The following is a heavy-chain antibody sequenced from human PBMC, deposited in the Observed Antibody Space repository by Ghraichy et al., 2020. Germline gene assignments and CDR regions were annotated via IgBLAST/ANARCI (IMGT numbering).Heavy chain of an antibody. CDR2: IYYSGST. V-gene: IGHV4-30-4*01. CDR3: ARASIENFDWPTTLYYYYGMDV. J-gene: IGHJ6*02. Sequence: TLSLTCTVSGGSISSGDYYWSWIRQPPGKGLEWIGYIYYSGSTYYNPSLKSRVTISVDTSKNQFSLKLSSVTAADTAVYYCARASIENFDWPTTLYYYYGMDVWGQGTTVTVSS. D-gene: IGHD3-9*01. CDR1: GGSISSGDYY.